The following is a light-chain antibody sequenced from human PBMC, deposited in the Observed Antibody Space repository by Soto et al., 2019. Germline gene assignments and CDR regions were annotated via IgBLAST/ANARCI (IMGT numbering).Light chain of an antibody. V-gene: IGLV1-47*02. J-gene: IGLJ2*01. Sequence: QSVLTQPPSASGSPGQSVTISCTGTSSDVGGYNYVSWYQHLPGTAPKLLIYTDNERPSGVPDRFSGSKSGTSASLAISGLRSEDEADYYCAAWDDNLRGYWVFGGGTKLTVL. CDR2: TDN. CDR1: SSDVGGYNY. CDR3: AAWDDNLRGYWV.